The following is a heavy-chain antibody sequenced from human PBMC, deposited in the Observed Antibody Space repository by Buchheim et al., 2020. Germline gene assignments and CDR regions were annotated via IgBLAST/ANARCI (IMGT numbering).Heavy chain of an antibody. Sequence: QVQLQESGPGLVKPSQTLSLTCTVSGGSISSGGYYWSWIRQHPGKGLEWIGYIYYSGSTYYNPSLKRRVTISVDTSKNQFSLKLSSVTAADTAVYYCARDRRKGYCSSTSCYPAYNWFDPWGQGTL. V-gene: IGHV4-31*03. J-gene: IGHJ5*02. D-gene: IGHD2-2*01. CDR3: ARDRRKGYCSSTSCYPAYNWFDP. CDR1: GGSISSGGYY. CDR2: IYYSGST.